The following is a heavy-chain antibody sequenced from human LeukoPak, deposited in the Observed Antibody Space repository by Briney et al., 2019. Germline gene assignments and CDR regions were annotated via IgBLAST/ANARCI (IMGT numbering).Heavy chain of an antibody. J-gene: IGHJ4*02. D-gene: IGHD4-23*01. V-gene: IGHV4-39*01. Sequence: SETLSRTCTVTRGSISSSSYYWGWIRQPPGKGLEWIGSIYYSGRTYYNPSLKSRVTISVDTTKNQFSLKLSSVTAADTAVYYCARHRGGNSRWYFDYWGQGTLVTVSS. CDR3: ARHRGGNSRWYFDY. CDR2: IYYSGRT. CDR1: RGSISSSSYY.